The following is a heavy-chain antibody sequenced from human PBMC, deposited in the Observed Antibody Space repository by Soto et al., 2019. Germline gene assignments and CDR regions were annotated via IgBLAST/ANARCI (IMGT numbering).Heavy chain of an antibody. CDR2: ISSSSSYI. J-gene: IGHJ4*02. D-gene: IGHD3-9*01. CDR3: AREAILTGYAPAGARHDDY. CDR1: GFTFSSYS. V-gene: IGHV3-21*01. Sequence: GGSLRLSCAASGFTFSSYSMNWVRQAPGKGLEWVSSISSSSSYIYYADSVKGRFTISRDNAKNSRYLQMNSLRAEDTAVYYCAREAILTGYAPAGARHDDYWGQGTLVTVSS.